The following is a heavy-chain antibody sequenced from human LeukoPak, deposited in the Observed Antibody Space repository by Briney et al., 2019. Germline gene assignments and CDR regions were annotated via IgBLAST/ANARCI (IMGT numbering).Heavy chain of an antibody. J-gene: IGHJ6*03. Sequence: RLSCAASGFTFSSYSMNWVRQAPGKGLEGVSYISSSSSTIYYADSVKGRFTISRDNAKNSLYLQMNSLRAEDTAVYYCARRADIVVVPAAHRDYYYYYYMDVWGKGTTVTVSS. CDR1: GFTFSSYS. CDR2: ISSSSSTI. V-gene: IGHV3-48*01. CDR3: ARRADIVVVPAAHRDYYYYYYMDV. D-gene: IGHD2-2*01.